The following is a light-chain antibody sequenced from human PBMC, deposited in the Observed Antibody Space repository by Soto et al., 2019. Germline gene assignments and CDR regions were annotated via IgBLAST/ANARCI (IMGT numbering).Light chain of an antibody. J-gene: IGKJ2*03. Sequence: DIQMTQSPSTLSASVGDRVTITCRASQNINNWLAWYQQKAGKAPKLLIFGSSTLETGVPSRFSGSGSGTEFTLTISCLQPEDFATYYCQQYDTFSYSFGQGTKLEI. CDR2: GSS. CDR1: QNINNW. CDR3: QQYDTFSYS. V-gene: IGKV1-5*03.